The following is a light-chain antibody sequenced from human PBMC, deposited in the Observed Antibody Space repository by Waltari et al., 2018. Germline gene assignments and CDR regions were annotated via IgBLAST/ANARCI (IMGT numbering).Light chain of an antibody. CDR2: AAS. CDR1: HTIYNY. Sequence: DIQMTQFPSSLSASIEDRVTITCRASHTIYNYLNWYQQYPGKAPKLLIYAASSLQSGVPSRFSGSGSGTTFTLTITNLQPEDLATYYCQQSYTNPLTVGGGTNVEIK. CDR3: QQSYTNPLT. J-gene: IGKJ4*01. V-gene: IGKV1-39*01.